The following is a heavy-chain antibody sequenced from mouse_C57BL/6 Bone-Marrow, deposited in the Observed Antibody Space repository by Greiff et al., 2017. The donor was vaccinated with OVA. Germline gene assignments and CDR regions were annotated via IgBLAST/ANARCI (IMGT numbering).Heavy chain of an antibody. CDR3: ASTDYYGSSYWYFDV. D-gene: IGHD1-1*01. V-gene: IGHV2-2*01. CDR2: IWSGGST. J-gene: IGHJ1*03. CDR1: GFSLTSYG. Sequence: VKLVESGPGLVQPSQSLSITCTVSGFSLTSYGVHWVRQSPGKGLEWLGVIWSGGSTDYNAAFISRLSISKDNSKSQVFFKMNSLQADDTAIYYCASTDYYGSSYWYFDVWGTGTTVTVSS.